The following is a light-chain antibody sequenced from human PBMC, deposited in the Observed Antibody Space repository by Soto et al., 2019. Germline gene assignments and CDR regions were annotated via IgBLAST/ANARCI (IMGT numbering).Light chain of an antibody. J-gene: IGLJ1*01. V-gene: IGLV2-11*01. CDR3: CSYAGSYTFV. CDR2: DVS. Sequence: QSALTQPRSVSGSPGQSVTISCTGTSSDVGAYTHVSWYQQHPGKAPKVMIYDVSKRPSGVPDRFSGSKSGNMASLTISGPQAEDEADYYCCSYAGSYTFVFGSGTKVTVL. CDR1: SSDVGAYTH.